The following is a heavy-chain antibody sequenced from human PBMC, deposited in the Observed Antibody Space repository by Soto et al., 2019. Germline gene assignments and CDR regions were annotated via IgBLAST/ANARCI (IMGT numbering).Heavy chain of an antibody. J-gene: IGHJ4*02. CDR1: GYIFIHYC. CDR2: INPNGGST. D-gene: IGHD2-21*01. CDR3: ARSLLQGDF. Sequence: QVQLVQSGAEVKKPGASVKVSCKASGYIFIHYCIHWVRQAPGQGLEWMAIINPNGGSTNYAQKFQGRVTLTSDTSTSTVSMELNSLGSDDTAVYFCARSLLQGDFWGQGTLVTVSS. V-gene: IGHV1-46*01.